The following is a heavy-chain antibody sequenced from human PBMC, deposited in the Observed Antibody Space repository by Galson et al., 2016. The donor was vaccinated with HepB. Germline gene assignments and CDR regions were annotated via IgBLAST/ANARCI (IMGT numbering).Heavy chain of an antibody. CDR1: GGSFSDSY. Sequence: TLSLTCAVYGGSFSDSYWSWIRHLPGKGLEWIGQINHSGTSNYNPSLKSGVTISVDTSKNQFSLRLNSVTVADTAVYYCARTYPTGLFDPWGQGTPVTVSS. D-gene: IGHD3-10*01. CDR3: ARTYPTGLFDP. J-gene: IGHJ5*02. CDR2: INHSGTS. V-gene: IGHV4-34*01.